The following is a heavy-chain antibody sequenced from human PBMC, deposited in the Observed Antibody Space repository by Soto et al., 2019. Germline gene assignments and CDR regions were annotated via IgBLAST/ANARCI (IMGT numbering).Heavy chain of an antibody. CDR2: ISGSGGST. D-gene: IGHD3-3*01. CDR1: GFTFSSYA. V-gene: IGHV3-23*01. CDR3: ASFYDFWSGYLPPDV. J-gene: IGHJ6*02. Sequence: GGSLRLSCAASGFTFSSYAMSWVRQAPGKGLEWVSAISGSGGSTYYADSVKGRFTISRDNSKNTLYLQMNSLRAEDTAVYYCASFYDFWSGYLPPDVWGQGTTVTVSS.